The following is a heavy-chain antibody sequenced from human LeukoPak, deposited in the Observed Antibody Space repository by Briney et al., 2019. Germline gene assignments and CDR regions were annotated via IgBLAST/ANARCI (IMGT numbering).Heavy chain of an antibody. CDR3: AKDDSSGYEGLAGFDP. CDR2: ISGSGGST. D-gene: IGHD3-22*01. CDR1: GFTFSSYA. Sequence: PGASLRLSCAASGFTFSSYAMSWVRQAPGKGLEWVSAISGSGGSTYYADSVKGRFTISRDNSKNTLYLQMNSLRAEDTAVYYCAKDDSSGYEGLAGFDPWGQGTLVTVSS. V-gene: IGHV3-23*01. J-gene: IGHJ5*02.